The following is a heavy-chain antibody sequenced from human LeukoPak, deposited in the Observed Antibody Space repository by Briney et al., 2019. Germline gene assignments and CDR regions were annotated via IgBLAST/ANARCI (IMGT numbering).Heavy chain of an antibody. D-gene: IGHD1-1*01. V-gene: IGHV3-49*03. CDR3: TRDTTIVDAPYFFGDY. CDR2: IRSKAQGGTI. J-gene: IGHJ4*02. CDR1: GFTFGDYG. Sequence: PRGSLRLSCIVSGFTFGDYGLSWFRQAPGKGLEWVGFIRSKAQGGTIEYAASVKGRFTISRDDSKSIAYLQMNSLKTEDTAVYYCTRDTTIVDAPYFFGDYWGQGTLVTVSS.